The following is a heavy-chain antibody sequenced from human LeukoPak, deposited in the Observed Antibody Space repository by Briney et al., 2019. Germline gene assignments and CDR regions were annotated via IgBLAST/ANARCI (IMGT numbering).Heavy chain of an antibody. V-gene: IGHV3-30*01. D-gene: IGHD3-10*01. CDR2: ISYDGGIT. Sequence: GGSLRLSCAASGFTFSSYAMHWVRQAPGKGLEWVAVISYDGGITNYADSVKGRFTISRDNSKNTLHLQLNSLRAEDAAVYYCARDSTYYYASGSSGPHYFDYWGQGTLVTVSS. J-gene: IGHJ4*02. CDR3: ARDSTYYYASGSSGPHYFDY. CDR1: GFTFSSYA.